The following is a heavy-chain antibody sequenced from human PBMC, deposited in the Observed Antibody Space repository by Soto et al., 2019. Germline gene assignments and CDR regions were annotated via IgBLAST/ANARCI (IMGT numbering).Heavy chain of an antibody. CDR3: ARDPSQLRYFDWPLDY. J-gene: IGHJ4*02. CDR1: GGTFSSYA. D-gene: IGHD3-9*01. CDR2: IIPIFGTA. Sequence: SVEVSCKASGGTFSSYAISWVRQAPGQGLEWMGGIIPIFGTANYAQKFQGRVTITADESTSTAYMELSSLRSEDTAVYYCARDPSQLRYFDWPLDYWGQGTLVTVSS. V-gene: IGHV1-69*13.